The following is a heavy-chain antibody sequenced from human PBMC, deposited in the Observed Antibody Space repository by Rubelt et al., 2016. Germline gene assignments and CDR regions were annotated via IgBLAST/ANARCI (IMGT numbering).Heavy chain of an antibody. J-gene: IGHJ4*02. CDR2: INHSGST. Sequence: QLQLQESGPGLVKPSETLSLTCTVSGGSISSYYWSWIRQPPGKGLEWIGEINHSGSTNYNPSLKSRVTISVDTAKNPFSLELSSVTAADTAVYYCASRGRYYGSGSYPPRTGIVDYWGQGTLVTVSS. CDR3: ASRGRYYGSGSYPPRTGIVDY. D-gene: IGHD3-10*01. CDR1: GGSISSYY. V-gene: IGHV4-34*01.